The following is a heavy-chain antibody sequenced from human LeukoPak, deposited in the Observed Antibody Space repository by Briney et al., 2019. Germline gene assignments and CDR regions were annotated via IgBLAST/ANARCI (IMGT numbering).Heavy chain of an antibody. D-gene: IGHD1-26*01. CDR2: MNPNSGNT. J-gene: IGHJ4*02. Sequence: ASVKVSCKASGYTFTSYDINWVRQATGQGLEWMGWMNPNSGNTGYAQKFQGRVTITADESTSTAYMELSSLRSEDTAVYYCARTSGPRYSGSSWEFDYWAREPWSPSPQ. CDR3: ARTSGPRYSGSSWEFDY. CDR1: GYTFTSYD. V-gene: IGHV1-8*01.